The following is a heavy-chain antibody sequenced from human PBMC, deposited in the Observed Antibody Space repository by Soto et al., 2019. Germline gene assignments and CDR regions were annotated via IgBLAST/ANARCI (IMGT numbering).Heavy chain of an antibody. CDR3: ARSDGRY. J-gene: IGHJ4*02. Sequence: PSGTPSLTRTVSCGSIHTGGYFWNWIRQHPGKGLEWIGYFYYSGSTYYNPSLKSRVTISVNTSKNQFSLKLSSVTAADTAVYYCARSDGRYWGQGTLVTGSS. CDR2: FYYSGST. V-gene: IGHV4-31*03. CDR1: CGSIHTGGYF.